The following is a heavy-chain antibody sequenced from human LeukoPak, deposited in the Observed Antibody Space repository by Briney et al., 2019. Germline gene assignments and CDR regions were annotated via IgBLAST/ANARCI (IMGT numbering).Heavy chain of an antibody. V-gene: IGHV7-4-1*02. D-gene: IGHD3-3*01. J-gene: IGHJ1*01. CDR1: GYTFTSYA. CDR2: INTNTVNP. CDR3: ARDSLLSDFWSGYRAEYFQH. Sequence: ASVKVSCKASGYTFTSYAMNWVRQAPGQGLEWMGWINTNTVNPTYAQGFTGRFVFSLDTSVSTAYLQISSLKAEDTAVYYCARDSLLSDFWSGYRAEYFQHWGQGTLVTVSS.